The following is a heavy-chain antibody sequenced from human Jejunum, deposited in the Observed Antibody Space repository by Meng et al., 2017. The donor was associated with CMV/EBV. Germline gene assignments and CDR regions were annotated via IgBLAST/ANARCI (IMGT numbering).Heavy chain of an antibody. J-gene: IGHJ4*02. D-gene: IGHD3-22*01. CDR3: ARSGYYYDTTGYSPFDY. CDR1: GVSLTNYY. Sequence: PPYILSLTCSFCGVSLTNYYWNWIRQTAGKGLEWIGRIYTNGRAIYHPSLVSRVTIPEDTSKNQFSLRLTSVTAADTAVYYCARSGYYYDTTGYSPFDYWGQGALVTVSS. CDR2: IYTNGRA. V-gene: IGHV4-4*07.